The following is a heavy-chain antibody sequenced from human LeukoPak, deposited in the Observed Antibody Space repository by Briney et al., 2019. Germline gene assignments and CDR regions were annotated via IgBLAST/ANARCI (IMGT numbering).Heavy chain of an antibody. J-gene: IGHJ4*02. V-gene: IGHV4-59*08. D-gene: IGHD1-7*01. CDR1: GGSISTYY. Sequence: SETLSLTCTVSGGSISTYYWSWIRQPPGKGLEWIGCIYCSGNTNNSPSLRSRVTISVDTSKNQFSLSLTSVTAADTAVYYCVRHRTGTTADYWGQGTLVTVSS. CDR3: VRHRTGTTADY. CDR2: IYCSGNT.